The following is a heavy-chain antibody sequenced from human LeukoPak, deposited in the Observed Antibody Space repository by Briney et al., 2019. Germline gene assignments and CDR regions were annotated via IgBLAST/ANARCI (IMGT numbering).Heavy chain of an antibody. CDR1: GGSISSYY. V-gene: IGHV4-4*09. CDR3: ARLQNYYYYYYMDV. Sequence: SETLPLTCTVSGGSISSYYWSWIRQPPGKGLEWIGYIYTSGSTNYNPSLKSRVTISVDTSKNQFSLKLSSVTAADTAVYYCARLQNYYYYYYMDVWGKGTTVTVSS. J-gene: IGHJ6*03. CDR2: IYTSGST.